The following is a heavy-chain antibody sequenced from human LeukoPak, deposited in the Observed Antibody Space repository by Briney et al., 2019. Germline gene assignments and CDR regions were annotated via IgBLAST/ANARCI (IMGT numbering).Heavy chain of an antibody. V-gene: IGHV3-48*01. Sequence: GGSLRLSCTASGFTFSSYSLNWVRQAPGEGLEWVSYISSSSSTIYYADSVKGRFTISRDNAKNSLYLQMNSLRAEDTAVYYCTRDLMDYDVSTGLHHYYMDVWGQGTTVTVSS. CDR1: GFTFSSYS. J-gene: IGHJ6*02. CDR3: TRDLMDYDVSTGLHHYYMDV. CDR2: ISSSSSTI. D-gene: IGHD3-9*01.